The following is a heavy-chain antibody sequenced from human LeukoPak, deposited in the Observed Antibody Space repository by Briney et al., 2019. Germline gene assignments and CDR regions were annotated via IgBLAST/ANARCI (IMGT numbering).Heavy chain of an antibody. CDR3: ARVLSSGYSPFDY. Sequence: GGSLRLSCGASGFSFNTYYMTWVRQAPGKGLDWVANINQDGRLTSYTDSVRGRFTISRDNAKNSLYLQMSSLSAEDTAVYFCARVLSSGYSPFDYWGQGILVTVSS. CDR1: GFSFNTYY. J-gene: IGHJ4*02. CDR2: INQDGRLT. D-gene: IGHD3-22*01. V-gene: IGHV3-7*01.